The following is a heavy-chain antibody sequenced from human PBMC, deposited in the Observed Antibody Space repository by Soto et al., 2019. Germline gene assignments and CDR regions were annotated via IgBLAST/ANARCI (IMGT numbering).Heavy chain of an antibody. J-gene: IGHJ6*02. CDR2: ISYDGSNK. D-gene: IGHD5-12*01. CDR3: AKGNVDIVATSLYYYYYGMDV. CDR1: GFTFSSYG. Sequence: QTGGSLRLSCAASGFTFSSYGMHWVRQAPGKGLEWVAVISYDGSNKYYADSVKGRFTISRDNSKNTLYLQMNSLRAEDTAVYYCAKGNVDIVATSLYYYYYGMDVWGQGTTVTVSS. V-gene: IGHV3-30*18.